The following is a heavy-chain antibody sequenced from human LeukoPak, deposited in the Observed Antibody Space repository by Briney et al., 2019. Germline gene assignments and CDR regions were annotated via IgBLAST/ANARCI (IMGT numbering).Heavy chain of an antibody. CDR1: GFTFGSYA. V-gene: IGHV3-23*01. Sequence: PGGSLRLSCAASGFTFGSYAMSWVRQAPGKGLEWVSAISGSGGSTYYADSVKGRFTISRDNAKLYLQMNSLRAEDTAVYYCAGGQGWHFDLWGRGTLITVSS. CDR2: ISGSGGST. D-gene: IGHD2-15*01. CDR3: AGGQGWHFDL. J-gene: IGHJ2*01.